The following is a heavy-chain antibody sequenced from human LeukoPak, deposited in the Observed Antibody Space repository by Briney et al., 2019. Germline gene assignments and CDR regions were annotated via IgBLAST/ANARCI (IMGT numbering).Heavy chain of an antibody. D-gene: IGHD2-8*01. CDR1: GGSISSGGYY. Sequence: KPSETLSLTCTVSGGSISSGGYYWSWIRQHPGKGLEWIGYIYYSGSTYYNPSLKRRVTISVDTSNNQFSLKLSSVTAADTAVYYCARGTEDIVLMVYAIGYYFDYWGQGTLVTVSS. CDR2: IYYSGST. CDR3: ARGTEDIVLMVYAIGYYFDY. V-gene: IGHV4-31*03. J-gene: IGHJ4*02.